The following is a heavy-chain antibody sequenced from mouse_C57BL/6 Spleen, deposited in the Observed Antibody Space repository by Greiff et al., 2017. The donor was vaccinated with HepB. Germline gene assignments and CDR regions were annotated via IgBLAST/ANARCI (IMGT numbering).Heavy chain of an antibody. CDR2: FHPYNDDT. J-gene: IGHJ4*01. D-gene: IGHD1-1*01. Sequence: VQVVESGAELVKPGASVKMSCKASGYTFTTYPIEWMKQNHGKSLEWIGNFHPYNDDTKYNEKFKGKATLTVDKSSSTVFLELSRLTSDDSAVYYCARGGRYGSAHYYAMDYWGQGTSVTVSS. CDR3: ARGGRYGSAHYYAMDY. V-gene: IGHV1-47*01. CDR1: GYTFTTYP.